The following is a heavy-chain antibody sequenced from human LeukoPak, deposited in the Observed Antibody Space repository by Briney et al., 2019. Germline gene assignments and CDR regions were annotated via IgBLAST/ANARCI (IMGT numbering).Heavy chain of an antibody. Sequence: GGSLRLSCAASGFIFTAYNINWVRQAPGQGLEWVSCVRDSSTNYYADSVKGRFTVSRDNAKNSVFLQMNSLRDEDTAVYHCVRQGGFEEFVDWGQGTLFTVSS. D-gene: IGHD3-10*01. CDR1: GFIFTAYN. CDR2: VRDSSTN. V-gene: IGHV3-69-1*01. CDR3: VRQGGFEEFVD. J-gene: IGHJ1*01.